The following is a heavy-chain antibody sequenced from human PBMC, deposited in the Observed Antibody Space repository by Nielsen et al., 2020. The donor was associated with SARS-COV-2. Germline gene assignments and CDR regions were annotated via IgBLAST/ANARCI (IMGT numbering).Heavy chain of an antibody. CDR3: ARTPGSYYDILTGSF. Sequence: ASVKVSCKASGYTFTSYYMHWVRQAPGQGLEWMGIINPSGGSTSYAQKFQGRVTMTRDTSTSTVYMELSSLRSEDTAVYYCARTPGSYYDILTGSFWGQGTLVTVSS. V-gene: IGHV1-46*01. CDR2: INPSGGST. CDR1: GYTFTSYY. D-gene: IGHD3-9*01. J-gene: IGHJ4*02.